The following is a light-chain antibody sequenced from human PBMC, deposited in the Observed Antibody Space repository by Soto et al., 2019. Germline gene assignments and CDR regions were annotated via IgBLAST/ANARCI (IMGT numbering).Light chain of an antibody. V-gene: IGLV2-14*01. CDR1: SSDVGGYNY. CDR2: DVS. CDR3: SSYTSSSTLSSV. Sequence: QSALTQPASVSGSPGQSITISCTGTSSDVGGYNYVSWYQQHPGKAPKLMIYDVSNRPSGVSNRFSGSKSGNTASLTISGLQAEDEADYYCSSYTSSSTLSSVFGGGTKVTVL. J-gene: IGLJ3*02.